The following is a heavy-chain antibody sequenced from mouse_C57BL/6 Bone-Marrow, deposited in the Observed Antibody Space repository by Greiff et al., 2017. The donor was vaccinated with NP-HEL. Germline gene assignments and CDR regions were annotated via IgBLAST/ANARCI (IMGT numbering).Heavy chain of an antibody. J-gene: IGHJ1*03. CDR1: GYTFTDYE. CDR2: IDPETGGT. D-gene: IGHD2-5*01. CDR3: TKVYYSNLNV. Sequence: QVQLQQSGAELVRPGASVTLSCKASGYTFTDYEMHWVKQTPVHGLEWIGAIDPETGGTAYNQKFKGKAILTADKSSSTAYMELRSLTSEDSAVYYCTKVYYSNLNVWGTGTTVTVSS. V-gene: IGHV1-15*01.